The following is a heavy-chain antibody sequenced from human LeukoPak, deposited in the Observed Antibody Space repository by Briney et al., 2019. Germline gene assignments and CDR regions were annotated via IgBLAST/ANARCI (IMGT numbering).Heavy chain of an antibody. D-gene: IGHD2-2*01. Sequence: SETLSLTCTVSGGSISSSSYYSGWIRQPPGKGLEWIGSIYYSGSTYYKPSLKGRVTISVDTSKNQFSLKLSSVTAADTAVYYCASRGGVVVPVPFQHWGQGTLVTVSS. V-gene: IGHV4-39*01. CDR2: IYYSGST. CDR1: GGSISSSSYY. J-gene: IGHJ1*01. CDR3: ASRGGVVVPVPFQH.